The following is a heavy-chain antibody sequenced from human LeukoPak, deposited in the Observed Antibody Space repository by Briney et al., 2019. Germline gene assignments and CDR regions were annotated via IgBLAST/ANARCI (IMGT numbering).Heavy chain of an antibody. Sequence: SVKVSCKASGGTFSSYAISWVRQALGQGLEWMGGIIPIFGTANYAQKFQGRVTITADESTSTAYMELSSLRSEDTAVYYCARGLSQQLVRGYYYMDVWGKGTTVTVSS. D-gene: IGHD6-13*01. CDR2: IIPIFGTA. CDR3: ARGLSQQLVRGYYYMDV. CDR1: GGTFSSYA. V-gene: IGHV1-69*13. J-gene: IGHJ6*03.